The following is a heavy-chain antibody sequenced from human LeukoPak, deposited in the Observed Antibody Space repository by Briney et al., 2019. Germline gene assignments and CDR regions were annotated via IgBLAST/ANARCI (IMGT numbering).Heavy chain of an antibody. CDR3: ARGAYHYGSGSYYFDY. V-gene: IGHV4-4*07. CDR2: IYTSGST. J-gene: IGHJ4*02. CDR1: GVSISSYY. D-gene: IGHD3-10*01. Sequence: SETLSLTCTVSGVSISSYYWSWIRQPAGKGLEWIGRIYTSGSTNHNPSLKSRVTMSVDRSKNQLSLKLSSVTAADTAVYYCARGAYHYGSGSYYFDYWGQGTLVTVSS.